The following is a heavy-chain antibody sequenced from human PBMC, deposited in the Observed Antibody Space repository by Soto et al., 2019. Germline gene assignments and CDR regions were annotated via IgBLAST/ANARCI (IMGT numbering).Heavy chain of an antibody. J-gene: IGHJ5*02. CDR3: ARVGGESGWYELGNWFDP. D-gene: IGHD6-19*01. V-gene: IGHV4-4*02. CDR1: GGSISSSNW. Sequence: QVQLQESGPGLVKPSGTLSLTCAVSGGSISSSNWWSWVRQPPGKGLEWIGEIYHSGSTNYNPSLKSRVTISVDKSKNQFSLKLSSVTAADTAVYYCARVGGESGWYELGNWFDPWGQGTLVTVSS. CDR2: IYHSGST.